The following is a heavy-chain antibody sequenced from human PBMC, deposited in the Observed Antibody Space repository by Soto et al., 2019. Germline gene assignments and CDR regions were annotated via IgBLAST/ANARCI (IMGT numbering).Heavy chain of an antibody. J-gene: IGHJ3*02. Sequence: PSETLSLTCTVSDYSIGSGYYWGWIRQPPGKGLEWIGSIIHSGNTNYNPSLKSRVTMSVDTSKNQFSLRLSSVIAADTAVYYCARDRNSGSRPEAFDIWGEGTMVTVSS. V-gene: IGHV4-38-2*02. CDR3: ARDRNSGSRPEAFDI. CDR1: DYSIGSGYY. CDR2: IIHSGNT. D-gene: IGHD1-26*01.